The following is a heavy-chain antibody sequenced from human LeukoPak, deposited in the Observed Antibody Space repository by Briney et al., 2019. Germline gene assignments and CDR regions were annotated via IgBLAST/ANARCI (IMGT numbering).Heavy chain of an antibody. J-gene: IGHJ4*02. V-gene: IGHV4-31*03. D-gene: IGHD3-3*01. Sequence: SQTLSLTCTVSGGSISSGGYYWSWIRQHPGKGLEWIGYIYYCGSTYYNPSLKSRVTISVDTSKNQFSLKLSSVTAADTAVYYCACGGSFWSGYYAPFDYWGQGTLVTVSS. CDR2: IYYCGST. CDR1: GGSISSGGYY. CDR3: ACGGSFWSGYYAPFDY.